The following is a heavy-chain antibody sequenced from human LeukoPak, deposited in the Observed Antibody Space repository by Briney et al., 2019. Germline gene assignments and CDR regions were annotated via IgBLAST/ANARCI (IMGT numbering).Heavy chain of an antibody. CDR3: ARGVEPLAANTLAY. Sequence: GGSLRLSCAASGFTDITNDMTWVRQAPGEGREWVSVLYSDGNTKYADSVQGRFTLSRENSKNTLYLEMNSLSPDDTAVYYCARGVEPLAANTLAYWGQGTLVTVSS. V-gene: IGHV3-53*01. J-gene: IGHJ4*02. CDR1: GFTDITND. CDR2: LYSDGNT. D-gene: IGHD1-14*01.